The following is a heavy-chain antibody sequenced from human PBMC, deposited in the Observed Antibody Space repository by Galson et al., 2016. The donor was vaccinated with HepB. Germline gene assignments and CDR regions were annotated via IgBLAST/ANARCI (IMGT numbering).Heavy chain of an antibody. CDR3: ARLFQEYSDSSGYYRRYYFDY. J-gene: IGHJ4*02. Sequence: TLSLTCTVSGYSISSAFSWGWIRQPPGKGLEWIGTVSHSGSPSYNPSLKSPVPISLDTSKNQFSLRLTSVTAADTAVYYCARLFQEYSDSSGYYRRYYFDYWGRGTLVAVSS. V-gene: IGHV4-38-2*02. D-gene: IGHD3-22*01. CDR1: GYSISSAFS. CDR2: VSHSGSP.